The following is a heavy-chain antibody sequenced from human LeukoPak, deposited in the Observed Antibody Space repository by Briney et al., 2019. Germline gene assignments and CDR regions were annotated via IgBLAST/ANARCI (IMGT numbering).Heavy chain of an antibody. D-gene: IGHD5-24*01. Sequence: SVKVSCKASGGSFSSYAISWVRQAPGQGLEWMGGIIPIFGTANYAQKFQGRVTITADESTSTAYMELSSLRSEDTAGYYCASKWRQLGYYYGMDVWGQGTTVTVSS. J-gene: IGHJ6*02. CDR3: ASKWRQLGYYYGMDV. CDR2: IIPIFGTA. V-gene: IGHV1-69*13. CDR1: GGSFSSYA.